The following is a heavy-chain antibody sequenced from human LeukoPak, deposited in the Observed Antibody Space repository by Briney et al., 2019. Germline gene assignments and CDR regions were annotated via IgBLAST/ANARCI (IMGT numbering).Heavy chain of an antibody. CDR3: ARDDRYIVATILVN. CDR2: IYTAGDT. V-gene: IGHV3-53*01. J-gene: IGHJ4*02. Sequence: PGDSLRLSCAASGFSVSDKYMGWVRQAPGKGLEWVSVIYTAGDTFYPDSVRGRFSISRDTSRNMVNLQMNSLRDEDTAVYYCARDDRYIVATILVNWGQGTLVTVSS. CDR1: GFSVSDKY. D-gene: IGHD5-12*01.